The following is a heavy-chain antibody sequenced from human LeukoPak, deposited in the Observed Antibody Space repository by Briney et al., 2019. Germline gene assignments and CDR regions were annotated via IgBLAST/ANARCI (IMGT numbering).Heavy chain of an antibody. CDR1: GYTFTVYY. J-gene: IGHJ4*02. V-gene: IGHV1-2*02. D-gene: IGHD5-18*01. CDR3: ARGGLNTAMVTFDY. CDR2: INPNSGGQ. Sequence: VASVRVSFKASGYTFTVYYMHWVRQAPGQGREWMGGINPNSGGQNYAHNFQGTFTITTDTSFSTPYIDLSRLKSDDTAVYYCARGGLNTAMVTFDYWGQGTLVTVSS.